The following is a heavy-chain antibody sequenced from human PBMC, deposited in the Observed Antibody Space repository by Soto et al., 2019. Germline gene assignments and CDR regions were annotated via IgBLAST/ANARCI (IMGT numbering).Heavy chain of an antibody. CDR1: GYTFTSYA. CDR2: INAGNGNT. J-gene: IGHJ6*02. D-gene: IGHD3-10*01. CDR3: AREVPYGSGSPPYYYYYYGMDV. V-gene: IGHV1-3*01. Sequence: ASVKVSCKASGYTFTSYAMHWVRQAPGQRLEWMGWINAGNGNTKYSQKFQGRVTITRDTSASTAYVELSSLRSEDTAVYYCAREVPYGSGSPPYYYYYYGMDVWGQGATVTVSS.